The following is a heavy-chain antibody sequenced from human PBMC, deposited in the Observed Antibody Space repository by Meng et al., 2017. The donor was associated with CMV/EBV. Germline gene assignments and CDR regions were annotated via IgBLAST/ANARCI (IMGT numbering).Heavy chain of an antibody. CDR2: IYSGGSST. J-gene: IGHJ4*02. D-gene: IGHD3-3*01. CDR1: GFTFSSYA. V-gene: IGHV3-23*03. Sequence: LSLTCAASGFTFSSYAMSWVRQAPGKGLEWVSVIYSGGSSTYYADSVKGRFTISRDNSKNTLYLQMNSLRAEDTAVYYCATHPANYDFWSGYINWGQGTLVTVSS. CDR3: ATHPANYDFWSGYIN.